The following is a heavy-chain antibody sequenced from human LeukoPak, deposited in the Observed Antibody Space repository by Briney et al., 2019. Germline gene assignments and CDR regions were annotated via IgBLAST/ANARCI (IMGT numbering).Heavy chain of an antibody. CDR2: INPSGGST. CDR1: GYTFTSYY. D-gene: IGHD3-10*01. V-gene: IGHV1-46*01. J-gene: IGHJ4*02. CDR3: ARDYGSGSYYNPLRY. Sequence: ASVKVSCKASGYTFTSYYMHWVRQAPGQGLEWMGLINPSGGSTSYAQKFQGRVTMTRDTSTSTVYMELSSLRSEDTAVYYCARDYGSGSYYNPLRYWGQGTLVTVSS.